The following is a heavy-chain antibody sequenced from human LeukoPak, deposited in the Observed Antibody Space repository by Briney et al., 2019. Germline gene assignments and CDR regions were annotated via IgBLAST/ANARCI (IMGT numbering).Heavy chain of an antibody. Sequence: GGSLRLSCAASGFTFSDYYMSWIRQAPGKGLEWVSYISSSSSYTNYADSVKGRFTVSRDNAKNSLYLQMNSLRAEDTAVYYCARDAVSLAAAGTSDYWGQGSLVTVSS. CDR1: GFTFSDYY. CDR2: ISSSSSYT. V-gene: IGHV3-11*05. J-gene: IGHJ4*02. CDR3: ARDAVSLAAAGTSDY. D-gene: IGHD6-13*01.